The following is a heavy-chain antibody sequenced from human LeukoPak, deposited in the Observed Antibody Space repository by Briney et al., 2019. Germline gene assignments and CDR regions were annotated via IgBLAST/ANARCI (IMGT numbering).Heavy chain of an antibody. CDR1: GFTFSSNW. J-gene: IGHJ4*02. V-gene: IGHV3-74*01. D-gene: IGHD6-19*01. CDR3: AKDLSSGWGRFDY. Sequence: GGSLRLSCAASGFTFSSNWMHWVRQAPGKGLVWVSRINSDGSTTSYADSVKGRFTISRDNAKNTLYLQMNSLRAEDTAVYYCAKDLSSGWGRFDYWGQGILVTVSS. CDR2: INSDGSTT.